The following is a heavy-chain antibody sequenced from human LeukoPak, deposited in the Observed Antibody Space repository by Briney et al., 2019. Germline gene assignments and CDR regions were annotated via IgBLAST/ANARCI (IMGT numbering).Heavy chain of an antibody. V-gene: IGHV3-30-3*01. CDR1: GFTFSSYA. D-gene: IGHD2-2*01. CDR2: ISYDGSNK. CDR3: ASEVVVVPAAITWVSSY. Sequence: GGSLRLSCAASGFTFSSYAMHWVRQAPGKGLEWVSLISYDGSNKYYADSVKGRFTISRDNSKNTLYLQMNSLRAEDTAVYYCASEVVVVPAAITWVSSYWGQGTMVTVSS. J-gene: IGHJ3*01.